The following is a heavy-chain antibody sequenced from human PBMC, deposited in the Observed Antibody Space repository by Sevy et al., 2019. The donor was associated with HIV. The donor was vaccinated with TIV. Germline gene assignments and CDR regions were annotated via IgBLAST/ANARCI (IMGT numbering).Heavy chain of an antibody. CDR2: MYHSGST. D-gene: IGHD3-3*01. J-gene: IGHJ5*02. Sequence: ETLSLTCTVSGDSITRYFWSWIRQPPGKGLEWIGYMYHSGSTNYNPSLKRRVSLSIDTSKNEFSLTLSSVTAADTAVYYCARDYRRDFWSGYSNYFDPWGPGILVTVSS. CDR1: GDSITRYF. V-gene: IGHV4-59*01. CDR3: ARDYRRDFWSGYSNYFDP.